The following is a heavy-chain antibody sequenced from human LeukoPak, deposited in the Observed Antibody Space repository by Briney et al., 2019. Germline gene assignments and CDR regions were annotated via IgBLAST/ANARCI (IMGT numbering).Heavy chain of an antibody. CDR2: IIPIFGTA. V-gene: IGHV1-69*13. CDR1: GGTFSSYA. CDR3: ARAKGFWSGYYWGY. Sequence: ALVKVSCKASGGTFSSYAISWVRQAPGQGLEWMGGIIPIFGTANYAQKFQGRVTITADESTSTAYMELSSLRSEDTAVYYCARAKGFWSGYYWGYWGQGTLVTVSS. D-gene: IGHD3-3*01. J-gene: IGHJ4*02.